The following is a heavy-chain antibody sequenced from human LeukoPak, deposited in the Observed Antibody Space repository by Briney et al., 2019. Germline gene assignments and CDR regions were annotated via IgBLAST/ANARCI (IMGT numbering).Heavy chain of an antibody. Sequence: GGSLRLSRAASGFTFSDHYMSWIRQAPGKGLEWISNIGGSGSPIYYADSVKGRFTISRDNAKNSLFLQMDSLRAEDTAVYYCARDRRPSVYGGLDNWGQGTLVTVSS. J-gene: IGHJ4*02. CDR2: IGGSGSPI. CDR3: ARDRRPSVYGGLDN. CDR1: GFTFSDHY. D-gene: IGHD4/OR15-4a*01. V-gene: IGHV3-11*04.